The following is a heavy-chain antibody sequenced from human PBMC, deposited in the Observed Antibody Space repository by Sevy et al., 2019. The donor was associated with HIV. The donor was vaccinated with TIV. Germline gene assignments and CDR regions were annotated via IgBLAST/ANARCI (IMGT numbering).Heavy chain of an antibody. Sequence: GGSLRLSCTASGFTFNISPMHWVRQAPGKGLEWVAGVSNDGKDKHYPDSLKVRFSISRDNSKNTLYLQMDGLRGEDTAVYYCAREGGSSGRAGWFDPWGQGTLVTVSS. J-gene: IGHJ5*02. CDR3: AREGGSSGRAGWFDP. CDR2: VSNDGKDK. V-gene: IGHV3-30*04. D-gene: IGHD3-22*01. CDR1: GFTFNISP.